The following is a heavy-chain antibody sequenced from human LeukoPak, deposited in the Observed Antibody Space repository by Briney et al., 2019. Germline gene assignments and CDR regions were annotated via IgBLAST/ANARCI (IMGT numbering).Heavy chain of an antibody. V-gene: IGHV3-23*01. CDR3: ARRPTVTTPLTA. CDR2: IGASGEST. D-gene: IGHD4-17*01. J-gene: IGHJ5*02. Sequence: PGGSLRLSCAASGFTFSVAAMTWVRQAPGKGLEWVSLIGASGESTYYADSVKGRFTISRDNSKNTLSLQMNSLRAEDTAVYYCARRPTVTTPLTAWGQGTLVTVSS. CDR1: GFTFSVAA.